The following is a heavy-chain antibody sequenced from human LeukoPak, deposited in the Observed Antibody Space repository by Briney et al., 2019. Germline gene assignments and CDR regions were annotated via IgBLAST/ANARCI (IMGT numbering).Heavy chain of an antibody. Sequence: SQTLYLTCNVSGVSVSDGRYYWTWIRQHPGKGLEWIGYKYYSRSAKYNPSLKSRLTISIDTSKNQFSLQLSSVTAADTATYYCATPYCSSISCLYVFHMWGEGTRVRVSS. CDR3: ATPYCSSISCLYVFHM. CDR2: KYYSRSA. D-gene: IGHD2-2*01. J-gene: IGHJ3*02. CDR1: GVSVSDGRYY. V-gene: IGHV4-31*03.